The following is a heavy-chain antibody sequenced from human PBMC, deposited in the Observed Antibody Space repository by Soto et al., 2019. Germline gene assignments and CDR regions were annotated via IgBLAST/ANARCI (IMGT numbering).Heavy chain of an antibody. Sequence: QVQLQESGPGLVKPSETLSLTCTVSGGSISSYYWSWIRQPPGKGLEWIGYIYYSGSTNYNPSLRSRVTISVDTSKNQFSLKLSSVTAADTAVYYCARGFPGPIDYWGQGTLVTVSS. CDR2: IYYSGST. J-gene: IGHJ4*02. D-gene: IGHD2-21*01. V-gene: IGHV4-59*01. CDR3: ARGFPGPIDY. CDR1: GGSISSYY.